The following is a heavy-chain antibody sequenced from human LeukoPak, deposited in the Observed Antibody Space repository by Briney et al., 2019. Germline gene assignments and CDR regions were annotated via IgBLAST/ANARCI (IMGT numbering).Heavy chain of an antibody. V-gene: IGHV3-21*01. CDR1: GFTFSSYS. Sequence: GGSLRLSCAASGFTFSSYSMNWVRQAPGKGLEWVSSMSSSSSYIYYADSVKGRFTISRDNAKNSLYLQMNSLRAEDTAVYYCARDNDFWSGSHGWFDPWGQGTLVTVTS. CDR3: ARDNDFWSGSHGWFDP. J-gene: IGHJ5*02. D-gene: IGHD3-3*01. CDR2: MSSSSSYI.